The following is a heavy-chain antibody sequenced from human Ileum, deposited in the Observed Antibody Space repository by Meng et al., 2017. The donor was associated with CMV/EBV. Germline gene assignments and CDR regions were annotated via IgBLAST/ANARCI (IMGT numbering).Heavy chain of an antibody. D-gene: IGHD2-2*02. Sequence: YSMTWVRQAPGKGLEWVSSISSSSSYISYADSVTGRFTISRDNATNSLYLQMNSLRAEDTAVYYCARDSCSSTSCYTPQQLTPSDYWGQGTLVTVSS. V-gene: IGHV3-21*01. J-gene: IGHJ4*02. CDR2: ISSSSSYI. CDR3: ARDSCSSTSCYTPQQLTPSDY. CDR1: YS.